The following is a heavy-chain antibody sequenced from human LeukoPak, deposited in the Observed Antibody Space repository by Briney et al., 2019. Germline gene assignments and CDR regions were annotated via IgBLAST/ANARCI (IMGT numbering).Heavy chain of an antibody. CDR2: INHSGST. CDR1: GGSFSGYY. Sequence: SETLSLTCAVYGGSFSGYYWSWIRQPPGKGLEWIGEINHSGSTNYNPSFKSRVTISVDTSKNQFSLKLSSVTAADTAVYYCARARDAFDIWGQGTMVTVSS. CDR3: ARARDAFDI. J-gene: IGHJ3*02. V-gene: IGHV4-34*01.